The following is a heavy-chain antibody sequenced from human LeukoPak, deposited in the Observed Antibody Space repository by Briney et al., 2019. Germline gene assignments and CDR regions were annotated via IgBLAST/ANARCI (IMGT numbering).Heavy chain of an antibody. J-gene: IGHJ4*02. Sequence: SETLSLTCTVSGGSISGYYWSWIRQPPGRGLEWIGYIYYSGSTDYNPSLKSRVTILVDTSKNQFSLKLSSVTAADTAVYYCARHYYDSSGYFYQDYWGQGTLVTVSS. V-gene: IGHV4-59*08. CDR3: ARHYYDSSGYFYQDY. D-gene: IGHD3-22*01. CDR1: GGSISGYY. CDR2: IYYSGST.